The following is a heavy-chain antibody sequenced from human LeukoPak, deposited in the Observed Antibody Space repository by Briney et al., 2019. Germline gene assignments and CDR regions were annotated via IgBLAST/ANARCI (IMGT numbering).Heavy chain of an antibody. D-gene: IGHD3-10*01. CDR1: GGSISSYY. CDR3: ARPPHRGLWLSAFYI. J-gene: IGHJ3*02. CDR2: IYYSGST. V-gene: IGHV4-59*01. Sequence: SETLSLTCTVSGGSISSYYWSWIRQPPGKGLEWIGYIYYSGSTNYNPSLKSRVTISVDTSKDQFSLKLSSVTAANTAVYYCARPPHRGLWLSAFYIWGQGTMVTVCS.